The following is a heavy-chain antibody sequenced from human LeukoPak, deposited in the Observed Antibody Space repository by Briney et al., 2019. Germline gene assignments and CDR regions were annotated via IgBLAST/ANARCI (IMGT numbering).Heavy chain of an antibody. Sequence: PSETLSLTCTVSGGSISSSSYYWSWIRQPPGKGLEWIGYIYYSGSTYYNPSLKSRVTISVDTSKTHFSLRLSSVTAADTAVYYCATNIHDYGDYLFDYWGQGTLVTVSS. CDR2: IYYSGST. CDR3: ATNIHDYGDYLFDY. J-gene: IGHJ4*02. V-gene: IGHV4-61*03. CDR1: GGSISSSSYY. D-gene: IGHD4-17*01.